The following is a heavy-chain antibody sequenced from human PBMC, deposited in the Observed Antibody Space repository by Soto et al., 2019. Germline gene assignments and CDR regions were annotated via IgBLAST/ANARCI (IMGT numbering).Heavy chain of an antibody. CDR3: ARDPYKQPNYFDY. CDR1: GFTFSSYA. J-gene: IGHJ4*02. D-gene: IGHD1-20*01. CDR2: ISYDGSNK. Sequence: GGSLRLSCAAYGFTFSSYAMHWVRQAPGKGLEWVAVISYDGSNKYYADSVKGRFTISRDNSKNTLYLQMNSLRAEDTAVYYCARDPYKQPNYFDYWGQGTLVTAPQ. V-gene: IGHV3-30-3*01.